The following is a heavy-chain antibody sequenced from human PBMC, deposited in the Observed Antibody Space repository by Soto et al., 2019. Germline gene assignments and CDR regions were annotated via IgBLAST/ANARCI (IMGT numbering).Heavy chain of an antibody. CDR1: GYTFTSHY. J-gene: IGHJ6*01. CDR3: ARGGPYSSSYYYYNYVMDV. CDR2: INPSGGST. V-gene: IGHV1-46*01. D-gene: IGHD6-6*01. Sequence: ASVKVSCKASGYTFTSHYNHCVRQAPGQGLEWMGVINPSGGSTSYAQKFQGRVTMTRDTSTSTVYMELSSLRSEDTAVYYCARGGPYSSSYYYYNYVMDVWGQGTTVTVSS.